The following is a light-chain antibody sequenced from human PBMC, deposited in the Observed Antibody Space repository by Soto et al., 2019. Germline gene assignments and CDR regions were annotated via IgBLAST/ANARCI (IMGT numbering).Light chain of an antibody. V-gene: IGKV1-9*01. CDR1: QGISIY. CDR3: KQLNSYPP. CDR2: AAS. Sequence: IQLTPSQSSLSASVVYIVTITFRSSQGISIYLGWYQQKPGKAPKLLIYAASTLQSGVPSRFSGSGSGKDFTLTISSLQPEDFATYYCKQLNSYPPFGQGTRLEIK. J-gene: IGKJ5*01.